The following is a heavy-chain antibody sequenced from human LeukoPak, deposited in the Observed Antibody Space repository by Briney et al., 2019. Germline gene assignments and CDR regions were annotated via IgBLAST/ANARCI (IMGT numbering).Heavy chain of an antibody. V-gene: IGHV4-59*02. Sequence: PGGSLRLSCAASGFTVSSKYMSWVRQAPGKGLEWIGYMYYSGNTKYNPSLKSRVTISGDTSKNQFSLELSSVTAADTAVYYCARSYTTGPHDPFDFWGQGTLVTVSS. J-gene: IGHJ3*01. CDR3: ARSYTTGPHDPFDF. CDR1: GFTVSSKY. D-gene: IGHD2-2*02. CDR2: MYYSGNT.